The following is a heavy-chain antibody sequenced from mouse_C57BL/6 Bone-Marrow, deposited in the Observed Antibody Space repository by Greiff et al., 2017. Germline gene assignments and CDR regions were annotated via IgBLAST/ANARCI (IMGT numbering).Heavy chain of an antibody. CDR1: GYTFTSYW. D-gene: IGHD2-5*01. Sequence: VQLQQPGAELVKPGASVKLSCKASGYTFTSYWMHWVKQRPGQGLEWIGMIHPNSGSTNYNEKYKSKATLTVDKDSSTAYMQLSSLQSEDSAVYYCAREVIVTTRYYAMDYWGQGTSVTVSS. CDR3: AREVIVTTRYYAMDY. J-gene: IGHJ4*01. V-gene: IGHV1-64*01. CDR2: IHPNSGST.